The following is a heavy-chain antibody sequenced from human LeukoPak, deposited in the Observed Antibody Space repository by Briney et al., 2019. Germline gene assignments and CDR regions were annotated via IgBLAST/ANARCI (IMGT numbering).Heavy chain of an antibody. CDR2: INHSGST. CDR3: TKSVSDYYYYGMDV. CDR1: GGSFSGYY. J-gene: IGHJ6*02. Sequence: PSETLSLTCAVYGGSFSGYYWSWIRQPPGKGLEWIGEINHSGSTNYNPSLKGRVTISVDTSKNQFSLKLSSVTAADTAVYYCTKSVSDYYYYGMDVWGQGTTVTVSS. V-gene: IGHV4-34*01.